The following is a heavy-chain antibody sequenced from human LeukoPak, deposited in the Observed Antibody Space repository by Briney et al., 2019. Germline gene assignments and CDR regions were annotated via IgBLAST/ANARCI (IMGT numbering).Heavy chain of an antibody. J-gene: IGHJ6*03. CDR2: INHSGST. CDR3: ARTGRRPMVRGVIHYYMDV. CDR1: GGSFSGYY. Sequence: SETLSLTCAVYGGSFSGYYWSWIRQPPGKGLEWIGEINHSGSTNYNPSLKSRVTISVDTSKNQFSLKLSSVTAADTAVYYCARTGRRPMVRGVIHYYMDVWGKGTTVTVSS. D-gene: IGHD3-10*01. V-gene: IGHV4-34*01.